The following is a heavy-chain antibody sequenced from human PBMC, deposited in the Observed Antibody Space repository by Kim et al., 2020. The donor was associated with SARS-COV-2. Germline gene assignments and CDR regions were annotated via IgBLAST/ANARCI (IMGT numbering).Heavy chain of an antibody. Sequence: PAPKSRVTISVDTSKNQFSLKLRSVTAADTAVYYCARGGYSYGSVGAFDIWGQGTMVTVSS. J-gene: IGHJ3*02. CDR3: ARGGYSYGSVGAFDI. V-gene: IGHV4-59*09. D-gene: IGHD5-18*01.